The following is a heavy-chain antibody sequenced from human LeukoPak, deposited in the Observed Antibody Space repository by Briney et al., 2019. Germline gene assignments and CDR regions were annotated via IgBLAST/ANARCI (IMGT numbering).Heavy chain of an antibody. Sequence: GGSLRLSCTASGFTFGNYAMSWVRQAPGKGLEWVGFIRSKAYGGTTEYAASVKGRFTILRDDSKSIAYLQVNSLKTEDTAVYYCTRFGGSLLLHYYYYMDVWGKGTTVTVSS. CDR3: TRFGGSLLLHYYYYMDV. V-gene: IGHV3-49*04. CDR2: IRSKAYGGTT. D-gene: IGHD1-26*01. CDR1: GFTFGNYA. J-gene: IGHJ6*03.